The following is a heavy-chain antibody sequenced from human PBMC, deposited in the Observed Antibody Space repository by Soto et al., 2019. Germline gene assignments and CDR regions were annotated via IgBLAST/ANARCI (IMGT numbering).Heavy chain of an antibody. V-gene: IGHV3-66*01. CDR2: IYAGGTT. CDR1: GFIVSNNY. Sequence: PGGSLRLSCAASGFIVSNNYMSWVRQAPGKGLEWVSIIYAGGTTYYTDSVKGRFTISRDSSKNTLFLQMNSLRAEDTAVYYCSHWGFFWGRGTLVTVSS. J-gene: IGHJ4*02. D-gene: IGHD7-27*01. CDR3: SHWGFF.